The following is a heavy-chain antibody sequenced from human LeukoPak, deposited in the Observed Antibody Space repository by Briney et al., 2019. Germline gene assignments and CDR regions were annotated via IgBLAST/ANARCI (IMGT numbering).Heavy chain of an antibody. D-gene: IGHD2-8*01. J-gene: IGHJ4*02. V-gene: IGHV4-34*01. CDR1: GGSISSYY. CDR3: ARNGYFDY. CDR2: TNHSGST. Sequence: KPSETLSLTCTVSGGSISSYYWSWIRQPPGKGLEWIGETNHSGSTNYNPSLKSRVTISVDTSKNQFSLKLSSVTAADTAVYYCARNGYFDYWGQGTLVTVSS.